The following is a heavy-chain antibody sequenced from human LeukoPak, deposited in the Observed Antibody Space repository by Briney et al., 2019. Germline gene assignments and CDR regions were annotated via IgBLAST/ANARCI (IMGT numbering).Heavy chain of an antibody. V-gene: IGHV3-43*01. CDR2: ISWDGGST. CDR3: AKMGAAGYYYYYYMDV. CDR1: GFTFDDYT. J-gene: IGHJ6*03. Sequence: PGGSLRLSCAASGFTFDDYTMHWVRQAPGKGLEWVSLISWDGGSTYYADSVKGRFTISRDNSKNSLYLQMNSLRTEDTALYYCAKMGAAGYYYYYYMDVWRKGTTVTVSS. D-gene: IGHD2-15*01.